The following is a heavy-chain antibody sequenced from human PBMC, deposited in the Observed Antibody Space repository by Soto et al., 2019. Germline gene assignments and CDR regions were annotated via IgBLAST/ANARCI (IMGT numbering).Heavy chain of an antibody. CDR2: ISGSGDGT. CDR1: GFTFTRYS. CDR3: AGPGYSSQDY. J-gene: IGHJ4*02. D-gene: IGHD5-18*01. V-gene: IGHV3-23*01. Sequence: GGSLRLSCAASGFTFTRYSMTWVRQAPGKGLEWVSAISGSGDGTDYADSVKGRFTISRDNSKNTLYLQMNSLRAEDTAVYYCAGPGYSSQDYWGQGALVTVSS.